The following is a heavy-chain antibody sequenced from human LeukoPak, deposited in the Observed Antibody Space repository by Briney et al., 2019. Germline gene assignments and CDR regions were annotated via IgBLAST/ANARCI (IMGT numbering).Heavy chain of an antibody. V-gene: IGHV4-61*08. CDR3: ASHPYSSSYYFDY. CDR1: GGSITNGDYY. D-gene: IGHD6-6*01. J-gene: IGHJ4*02. CDR2: IYYSGST. Sequence: SETLSLTCTVSGGSITNGDYYWSWIRQPPGKGLEWIGYIYYSGSTNYNPSLKSRVTISVDTSKNQFSLKLSSVTAADTAVYYCASHPYSSSYYFDYWGQGTLVTVSS.